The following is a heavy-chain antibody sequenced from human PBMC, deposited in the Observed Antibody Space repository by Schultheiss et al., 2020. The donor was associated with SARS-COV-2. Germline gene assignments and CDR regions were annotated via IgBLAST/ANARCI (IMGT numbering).Heavy chain of an antibody. D-gene: IGHD1-14*01. V-gene: IGHV4-59*12. CDR3: ARGRGPEQDYYYYYMDV. Sequence: SETLSLTCTVSGGSISSYYWSWIRQPPGKGLEWIGYIYYSGSTYYNPSLKSLVTISVDTSKNQFSLKLSSVTAADTAVYYCARGRGPEQDYYYYYMDVWGKGTTVTVSS. CDR1: GGSISSYY. CDR2: IYYSGST. J-gene: IGHJ6*03.